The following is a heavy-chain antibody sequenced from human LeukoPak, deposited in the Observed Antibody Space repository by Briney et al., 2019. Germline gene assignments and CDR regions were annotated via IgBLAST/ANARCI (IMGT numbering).Heavy chain of an antibody. CDR1: GFTFSSYA. CDR3: AKVPSRRWELLGS. D-gene: IGHD1-26*01. CDR2: ISGSGGST. Sequence: GGSLRLSCAASGFTFSSYAMSWVRQAPGKGLEWVTAISGSGGSTYYADSVKGRFTISRDNSKNTLYLQMNSLRAEDTAVYYCAKVPSRRWELLGSWGQGTLVTVSS. V-gene: IGHV3-23*01. J-gene: IGHJ5*02.